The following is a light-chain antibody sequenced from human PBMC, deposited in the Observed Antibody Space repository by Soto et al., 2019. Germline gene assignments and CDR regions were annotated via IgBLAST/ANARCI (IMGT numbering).Light chain of an antibody. V-gene: IGKV3-20*01. CDR1: QSVNIGY. Sequence: EIVLTQSPGTLSLSPGERATLSCRASQSVNIGYLAWYQQKPGQAPRLLLYGASSRATGIPDRFSGSGFGTDFTLTISRLEPEDFAVYYCQQLGSSPYTFGQGTNLEIK. CDR2: GAS. CDR3: QQLGSSPYT. J-gene: IGKJ2*01.